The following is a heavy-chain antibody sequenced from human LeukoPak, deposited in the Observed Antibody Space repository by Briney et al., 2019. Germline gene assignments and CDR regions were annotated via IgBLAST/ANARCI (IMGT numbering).Heavy chain of an antibody. CDR1: GFTVSSNY. CDR3: AREPRYCSGGSCYFDY. J-gene: IGHJ4*02. CDR2: IYSGGST. D-gene: IGHD2-15*01. Sequence: PGGSLRLSCAASGFTVSSNYMSWVRQAPGKGLEWVSVIYSGGSTYYADSVKGRFTISRDNSKNTLYLQMNSLRAEDTAVYYCAREPRYCSGGSCYFDYWGQGTLVTVSS. V-gene: IGHV3-53*01.